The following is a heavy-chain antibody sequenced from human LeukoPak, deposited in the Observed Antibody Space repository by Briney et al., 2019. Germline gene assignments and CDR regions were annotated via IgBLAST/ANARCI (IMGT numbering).Heavy chain of an antibody. CDR1: GFTVSSKY. CDR3: ARFTAGWFDP. V-gene: IGHV3-53*01. J-gene: IGHJ5*02. CDR2: IYSGGDT. Sequence: PGGSLRLSCAVSGFTVSSKYMSWVRQAPGKGLEWVSVIYSGGDTYYADSVKGRFSISRDNSENTLFLRMNSLRAEDTAVYYCARFTAGWFDPWGQGTLVTVSS. D-gene: IGHD3-10*01.